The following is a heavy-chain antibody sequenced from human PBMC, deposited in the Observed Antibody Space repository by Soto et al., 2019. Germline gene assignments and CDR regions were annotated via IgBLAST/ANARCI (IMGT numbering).Heavy chain of an antibody. CDR1: GYTFSDYY. J-gene: IGHJ6*02. Sequence: ASVKVSWKASGYTFSDYYIHWVRQAPGQGLEWMGWINPNSGGTKYAPKFQGGVTMTRDTSITTAYMELSRLRSGDTAVYYCARVVLPDTLRAFYYYGMDVWGQGTTVTVSS. V-gene: IGHV1-2*02. CDR2: INPNSGGT. CDR3: ARVVLPDTLRAFYYYGMDV. D-gene: IGHD3-9*01.